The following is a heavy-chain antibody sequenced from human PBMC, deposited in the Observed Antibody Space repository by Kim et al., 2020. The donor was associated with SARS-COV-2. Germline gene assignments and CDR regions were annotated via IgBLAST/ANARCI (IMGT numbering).Heavy chain of an antibody. CDR2: INHSGST. J-gene: IGHJ6*02. CDR1: GGSFSGYY. CDR3: ARGMVRGVISWGNYYYYGMDV. V-gene: IGHV4-34*01. Sequence: SETLSLTCAVYGGSFSGYYWSWIRQPPGKGLEWIGEINHSGSTNYNPSLKSRVTISVDTSKNQFSLKLSSVTAADTAVYYCARGMVRGVISWGNYYYYGMDVWGQGTTVTVSS. D-gene: IGHD3-10*01.